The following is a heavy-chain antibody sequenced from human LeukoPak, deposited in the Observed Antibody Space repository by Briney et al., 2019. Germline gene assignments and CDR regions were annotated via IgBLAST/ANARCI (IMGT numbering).Heavy chain of an antibody. Sequence: SETLSLTCSVSGVSISSSGFHWGWLRQPPGKGLEWIATIYYSGSTYHSPSLNSRVTISVDTSKNQLSLKLSSVTAADTAVYYCARQWFHNYYDTRGAAFDIWGHGTMVTVSS. J-gene: IGHJ3*02. CDR3: ARQWFHNYYDTRGAAFDI. CDR2: IYYSGST. V-gene: IGHV4-39*01. CDR1: GVSISSSGFH. D-gene: IGHD3-22*01.